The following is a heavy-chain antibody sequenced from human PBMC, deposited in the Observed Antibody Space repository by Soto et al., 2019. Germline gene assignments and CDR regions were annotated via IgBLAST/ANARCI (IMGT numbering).Heavy chain of an antibody. CDR1: GVAMTYGGYS. Sequence: TLSFACSVCGVAMTYGGYSLSWIRQSPEKGLEWLGYIGHLETTYYNPSFKSPLSLSIDRTRNQSSLILSYMSAADKAAYYCARGGVYVSFDFWGQGIKVTVSS. D-gene: IGHD2-8*02. CDR3: ARGGVYVSFDF. CDR2: IGHLETT. V-gene: IGHV4-30-2*06. J-gene: IGHJ4*02.